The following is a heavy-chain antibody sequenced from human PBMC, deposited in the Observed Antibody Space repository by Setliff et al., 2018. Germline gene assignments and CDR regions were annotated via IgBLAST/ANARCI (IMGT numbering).Heavy chain of an antibody. CDR1: GVTVSDAW. V-gene: IGHV4-38-2*01. D-gene: IGHD1-1*01. J-gene: IGHJ4*02. CDR3: ARTGTYRYFDY. Sequence: PGGSLRLSCAASGVTVSDAWMGWVRQTPGKGLEWIGSIKHSGNTYYNPSLKSRVTISVDTSNNQFSLKLTSVTAADTAVYYCARTGTYRYFDYWGQGALVTVS. CDR2: IKHSGNT.